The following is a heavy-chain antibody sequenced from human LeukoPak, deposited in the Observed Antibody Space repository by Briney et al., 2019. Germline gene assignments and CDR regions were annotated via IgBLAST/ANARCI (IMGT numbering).Heavy chain of an antibody. Sequence: GGSLRLSCAASGFTFSTSALTWVRQAPGKGLESFSAIGVSGTTYYADSVRGRFTISRDNSENTLSLQMNTLRADDTAVYYWAKCRLNGCHGADYWGLGALVPVSS. CDR2: IGVSGTT. J-gene: IGHJ4*02. D-gene: IGHD5-24*01. CDR1: GFTFSTSA. V-gene: IGHV3-23*01. CDR3: AKCRLNGCHGADY.